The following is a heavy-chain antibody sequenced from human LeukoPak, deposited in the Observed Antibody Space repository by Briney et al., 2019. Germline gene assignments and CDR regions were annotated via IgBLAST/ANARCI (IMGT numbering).Heavy chain of an antibody. CDR1: GYTFTSYD. Sequence: VASVNLCCKASGYTFTSYDINWVRQATGQGLEWMGWMNPNSGNTGYAQKFQGRVIMTRNTSISTAYMELSSLRSEDTAVYYCARGIAAAGTTIWFDRWSQGTLVTVSS. CDR2: MNPNSGNT. V-gene: IGHV1-8*01. D-gene: IGHD6-13*01. J-gene: IGHJ5*02. CDR3: ARGIAAAGTTIWFDR.